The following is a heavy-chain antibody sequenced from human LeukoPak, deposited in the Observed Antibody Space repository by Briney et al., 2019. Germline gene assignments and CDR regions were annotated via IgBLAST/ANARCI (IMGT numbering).Heavy chain of an antibody. J-gene: IGHJ3*02. CDR3: ARDKPWGSGPFDI. Sequence: PGGSLRLSCAASGFTFSSYAMSWVRQAPGKGLEWVSSISISSSYLYYADSVKGRFTISRDNAKNSLYLQMNSLRAEDTAVYYCARDKPWGSGPFDIWGQGTMVTVYS. D-gene: IGHD7-27*01. CDR2: ISISSSYL. CDR1: GFTFSSYA. V-gene: IGHV3-21*01.